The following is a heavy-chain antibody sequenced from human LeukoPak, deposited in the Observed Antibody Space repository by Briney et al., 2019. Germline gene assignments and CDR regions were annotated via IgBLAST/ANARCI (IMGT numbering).Heavy chain of an antibody. CDR1: GSISGYY. CDR2: IYTSGST. Sequence: SETLSLTCTVSGSISGYYWSWIRQPPGKGLEWIGYIYTSGSTNYNPSLESRVTISVDTSKNQFSLKLSSVTAADTAVYYCARDRAYYYDSSGYYYYYYGMDVWGQGTTVTVSS. V-gene: IGHV4-4*09. D-gene: IGHD3-22*01. CDR3: ARDRAYYYDSSGYYYYYYGMDV. J-gene: IGHJ6*02.